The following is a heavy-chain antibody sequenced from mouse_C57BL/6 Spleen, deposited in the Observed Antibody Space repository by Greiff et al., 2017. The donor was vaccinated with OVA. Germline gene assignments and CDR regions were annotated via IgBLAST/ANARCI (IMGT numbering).Heavy chain of an antibody. V-gene: IGHV1-53*01. CDR1: GYTFTSYW. D-gene: IGHD2-2*01. CDR2: INPSNGGT. CDR3: ARWATMVTTAYFDY. Sequence: QVQLQQPGTELVKPGASVKLSCKASGYTFTSYWMHWVKQRPGQGLEWIGNINPSNGGTNYNEKFKSKATLTVDKSYSTAYMQLSILTSEDSAVYYGARWATMVTTAYFDYWGQGTTLTVSS. J-gene: IGHJ2*01.